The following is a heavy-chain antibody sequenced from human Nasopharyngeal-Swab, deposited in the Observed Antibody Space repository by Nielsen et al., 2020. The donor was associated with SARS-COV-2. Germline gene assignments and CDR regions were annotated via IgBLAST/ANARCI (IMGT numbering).Heavy chain of an antibody. D-gene: IGHD3-10*01. CDR3: ARGSSVHAFDV. CDR2: IKQDGSEK. V-gene: IGHV3-7*01. CDR1: GFTFSSYW. Sequence: GESLKISCAASGFTFSSYWMSWVRQAPGKGLEWVANIKQDGSEKYYVDSVKGRFTISRDNAKNTLFLEMDSLRAEDTAVYYCARGSSVHAFDVWGQGTEVTVSS. J-gene: IGHJ3*01.